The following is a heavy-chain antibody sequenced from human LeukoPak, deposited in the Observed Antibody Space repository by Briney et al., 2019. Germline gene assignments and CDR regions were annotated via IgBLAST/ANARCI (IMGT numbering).Heavy chain of an antibody. CDR1: GFTFGDYA. Sequence: GGSLRLSCTASGFTFGDYAMSWVRQALGKGLEGVGFIRSKAYGGTTEYAASVKGRFTISRDDTKSIAYLQMNSLKTEDTAVYYCTRRLGYCSSTSCYLDYYYGMDVWGQGTTVTVSS. CDR2: IRSKAYGGTT. J-gene: IGHJ6*01. CDR3: TRRLGYCSSTSCYLDYYYGMDV. D-gene: IGHD2-2*01. V-gene: IGHV3-49*04.